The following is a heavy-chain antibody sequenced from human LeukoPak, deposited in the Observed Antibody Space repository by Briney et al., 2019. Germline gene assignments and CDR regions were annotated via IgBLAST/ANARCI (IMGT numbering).Heavy chain of an antibody. CDR3: ARDYYYMDV. J-gene: IGHJ6*03. V-gene: IGHV4-59*12. Sequence: SETLSLTCAVYGGSFSGYYWSWIRQPPGKGLEWIGYIYYSGSTNYNPSLKSRVTISVDTSKNQFSLKLSSVTAADTAVYYCARDYYYMDVWGKGTTVTISS. CDR2: IYYSGST. CDR1: GGSFSGYY.